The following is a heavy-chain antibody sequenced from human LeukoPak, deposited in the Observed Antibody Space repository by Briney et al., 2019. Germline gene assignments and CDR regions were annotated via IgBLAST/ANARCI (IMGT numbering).Heavy chain of an antibody. CDR2: MNPNSGDT. CDR3: ARGRYYSILTTYTPPNY. J-gene: IGHJ4*02. Sequence: GASVKVSCKASGYTFTSYDINWVRQATGQGLEWMGCMNPNSGDTVYAQKFQGRVTMTRNTSTSTAYMEVSSLRSEDTAVCYCARGRYYSILTTYTPPNYWGQGTLVTVSS. V-gene: IGHV1-8*01. D-gene: IGHD3-9*01. CDR1: GYTFTSYD.